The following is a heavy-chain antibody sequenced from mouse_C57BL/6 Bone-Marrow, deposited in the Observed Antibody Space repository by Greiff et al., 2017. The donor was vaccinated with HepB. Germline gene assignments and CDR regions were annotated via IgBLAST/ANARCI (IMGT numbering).Heavy chain of an antibody. D-gene: IGHD2-3*01. J-gene: IGHJ2*01. CDR1: GYTFTSYW. V-gene: IGHV1-50*01. CDR2: IDPSDSYT. Sequence: QVQLQQPGAELVKPGASVKLSCKASGYTFTSYWMQWVKQRPGQGLEWIGEIDPSDSYTNYNQKFKGKATLTVDTSSSTAYMQLSSLTSEDSAVYYCARGDGYYLRGQGTTLTVSS. CDR3: ARGDGYYL.